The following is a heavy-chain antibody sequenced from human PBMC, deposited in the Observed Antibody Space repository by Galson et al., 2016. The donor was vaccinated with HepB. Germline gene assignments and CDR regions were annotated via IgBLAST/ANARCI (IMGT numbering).Heavy chain of an antibody. CDR1: EFTFSSYA. CDR3: AKDRWTGQQLAYYFDY. D-gene: IGHD6-13*01. CDR2: ISHNGVGT. J-gene: IGHJ4*02. Sequence: SLRLSCAGSEFTFSSYAMSWVRQAPGKGLEWVSCISHNGVGTFYADSVKGRFTISRDNSKNTVYLQMNSLGAEDTAVYYCAKDRWTGQQLAYYFDYWGQGTLVTVSS. V-gene: IGHV3-23*01.